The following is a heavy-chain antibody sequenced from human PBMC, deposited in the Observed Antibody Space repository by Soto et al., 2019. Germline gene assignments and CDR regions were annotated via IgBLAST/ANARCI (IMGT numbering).Heavy chain of an antibody. CDR2: IYDSGNT. CDR3: ARVNLDYVTGMDV. Sequence: PSETLSLTCTVSGGPITNYWSWIRQHPGKGLEWIGYIYDSGNTYYNPSLKSRVTMSLDTSKNQLSLKLTSVTAADTAVYYCARVNLDYVTGMDVWGQGTTVTVSS. J-gene: IGHJ6*02. CDR1: GGPITNY. V-gene: IGHV4-31*03. D-gene: IGHD4-17*01.